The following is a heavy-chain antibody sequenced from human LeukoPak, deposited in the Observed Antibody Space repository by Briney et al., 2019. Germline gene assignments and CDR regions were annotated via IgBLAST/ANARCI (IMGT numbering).Heavy chain of an antibody. V-gene: IGHV3-21*01. D-gene: IGHD2-15*01. CDR3: ARERVYCSGGSCYRFDY. CDR2: ISSSSSYI. Sequence: PGGSLRLSCAASGFTFSSYSMNWVRQAPGKGLEWVSSISSSSSYIYYADSVKGRFTISRDNAKNSLYLQMNSLRAEDTAVYYCARERVYCSGGSCYRFDYWGQGTLVTVSS. J-gene: IGHJ4*02. CDR1: GFTFSSYS.